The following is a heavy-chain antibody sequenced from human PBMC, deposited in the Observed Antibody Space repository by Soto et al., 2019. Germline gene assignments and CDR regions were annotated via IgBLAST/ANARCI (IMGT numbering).Heavy chain of an antibody. Sequence: EVQLVESGGGLVQPGGSLKLSCAASGFTFSGSAMHWVRQASGKGLEWVGRIRSKANSYATAYAASVKGRFTISRDDSKNTAYLQMNSLKTEDTAVYYCTREDVGPIQNYDDAFDIWGQGTMVTVSS. CDR1: GFTFSGSA. CDR3: TREDVGPIQNYDDAFDI. CDR2: IRSKANSYAT. J-gene: IGHJ3*02. V-gene: IGHV3-73*02. D-gene: IGHD3-3*01.